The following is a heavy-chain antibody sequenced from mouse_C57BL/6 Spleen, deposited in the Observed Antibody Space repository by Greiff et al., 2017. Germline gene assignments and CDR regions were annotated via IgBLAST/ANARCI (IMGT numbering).Heavy chain of an antibody. D-gene: IGHD2-1*01. CDR3: ARKGVYFVYY. CDR2: IDPSDSYT. V-gene: IGHV1-69*01. Sequence: VQLQQPGAELVMPGASVKLSCKASGYTFTSYWMHWVKQRPGQGLEWIGEIDPSDSYTNYNQKFKGKSTLTVYQSSRTAYMQLSSLTSEDSAVYYCARKGVYFVYYWGQGTTRTVSS. J-gene: IGHJ2*01. CDR1: GYTFTSYW.